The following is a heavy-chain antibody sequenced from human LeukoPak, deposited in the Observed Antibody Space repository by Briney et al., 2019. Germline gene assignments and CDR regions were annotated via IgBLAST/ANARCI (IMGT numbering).Heavy chain of an antibody. CDR2: INSDGSST. J-gene: IGHJ4*02. Sequence: GGSLRLSCAASGVTFSSNWMHWVRQAPGQGLVWVSRINSDGSSTTYADSVKGRFTISRDNARNTLYLQMNSLRAELTVVYYCARMASHSSSWYDGGYWGQGTLVTVSS. V-gene: IGHV3-74*01. CDR3: ARMASHSSSWYDGGY. CDR1: GVTFSSNW. D-gene: IGHD6-13*01.